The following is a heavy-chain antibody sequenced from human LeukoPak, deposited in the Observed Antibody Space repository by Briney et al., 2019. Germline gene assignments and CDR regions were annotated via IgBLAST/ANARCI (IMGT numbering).Heavy chain of an antibody. J-gene: IGHJ4*02. CDR2: FDPEDGET. V-gene: IGHV1-24*01. CDR1: GYTLTELS. D-gene: IGHD3-10*01. CDR3: ATHVLLWSNYFDY. Sequence: ASVKVSCKVSGYTLTELSMHWVRQAPGKGLEWMGGFDPEDGETIYAQKFQGRVTMTEDTPTDTAYMELSSLRSEDTAVYYCATHVLLWSNYFDYWGQGTLVTVSS.